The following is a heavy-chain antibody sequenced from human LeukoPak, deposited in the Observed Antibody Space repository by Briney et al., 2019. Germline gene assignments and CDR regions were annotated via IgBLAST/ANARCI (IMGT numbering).Heavy chain of an antibody. V-gene: IGHV3-23*01. D-gene: IGHD4-11*01. Sequence: GGSLRLSCAASGCTISSYAMSWVRQPPAEGLEWVSAISGSGGSTYYADSVKGRFTISRDNSKNTLYLQMNSLRAEDTAVYYCAKDTGTTTGEFDYWGQGTLVTVSS. CDR2: ISGSGGST. J-gene: IGHJ4*02. CDR1: GCTISSYA. CDR3: AKDTGTTTGEFDY.